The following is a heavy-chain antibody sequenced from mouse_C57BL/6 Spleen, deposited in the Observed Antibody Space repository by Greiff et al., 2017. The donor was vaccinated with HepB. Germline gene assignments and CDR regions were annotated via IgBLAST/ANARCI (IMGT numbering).Heavy chain of an antibody. D-gene: IGHD2-4*01. Sequence: EVQLQQSGPELVKPGASVKISCKASGYSFTGYYMNWVKQSPEKSLEWIGEINPSTGGTTYNQKFKAKATLTVDKSSSTAYMQLKSLTSEDSAVYYCARTLYYDPSYAMDYWGQGTSVTVSS. J-gene: IGHJ4*01. V-gene: IGHV1-42*01. CDR1: GYSFTGYY. CDR2: INPSTGGT. CDR3: ARTLYYDPSYAMDY.